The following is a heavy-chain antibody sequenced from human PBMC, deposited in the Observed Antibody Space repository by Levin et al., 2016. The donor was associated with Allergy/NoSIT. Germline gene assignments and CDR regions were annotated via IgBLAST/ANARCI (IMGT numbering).Heavy chain of an antibody. D-gene: IGHD6-13*01. Sequence: WIRQPPGKGLEWIGSIYYSGSTYYNPSLKSRVTISVDTSKNRFSLKLSSVTAADTAVYYCARLYSSSWYVVAASDNWFDPWGQGTLVTVSS. CDR3: ARLYSSSWYVVAASDNWFDP. V-gene: IGHV4-39*01. CDR2: IYYSGST. J-gene: IGHJ5*02.